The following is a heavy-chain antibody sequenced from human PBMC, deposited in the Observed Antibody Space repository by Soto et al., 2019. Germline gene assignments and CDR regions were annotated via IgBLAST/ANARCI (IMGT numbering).Heavy chain of an antibody. CDR1: GGSISSGGYS. V-gene: IGHV4-30-2*01. CDR2: IYHSGST. D-gene: IGHD6-6*01. CDR3: ASTSIAARRVYFDY. J-gene: IGHJ4*02. Sequence: QLQLQESGSGLVKPSQTLSLTCAVSGGSISSGGYSWSWIRQPPGKGLEWIGYIYHSGSTCYNPSLKSRVTISVDRSKNQFSLKLSSVTAADTAVYYCASTSIAARRVYFDYWGQGTLVTVSS.